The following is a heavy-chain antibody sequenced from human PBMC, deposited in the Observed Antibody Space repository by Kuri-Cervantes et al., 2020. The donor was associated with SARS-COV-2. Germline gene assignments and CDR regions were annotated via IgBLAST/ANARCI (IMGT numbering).Heavy chain of an antibody. CDR2: IWYDGRNT. CDR1: GFTFSDYD. Sequence: GESLKISCASSGFTFSDYDMHWVRQAPGKGLEWVAVIWYDGRNTYYTGSVKGRFTISRDNSKNMLYLEMNSLRAEDTAVYYCASEVIPNPSEKYAYYGLDVWGQGTTVTVSS. J-gene: IGHJ6*02. V-gene: IGHV3-33*08. D-gene: IGHD1-26*01. CDR3: ASEVIPNPSEKYAYYGLDV.